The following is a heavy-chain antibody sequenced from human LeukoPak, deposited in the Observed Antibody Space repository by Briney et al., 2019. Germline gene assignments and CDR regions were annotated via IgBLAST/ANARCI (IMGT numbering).Heavy chain of an antibody. CDR3: ASRPASETYFAVFDY. J-gene: IGHJ4*02. V-gene: IGHV3-23*01. D-gene: IGHD3-10*01. Sequence: PGGSLRLSCVASGLTFSSHAMTWVRKTPGKGLEWVSGITGSGGNTYHADSVKGRFTNSRDNSKNTLYLQMNNLRAEDTAVYYCASRPASETYFAVFDYWGRGTLVTVSS. CDR2: ITGSGGNT. CDR1: GLTFSSHA.